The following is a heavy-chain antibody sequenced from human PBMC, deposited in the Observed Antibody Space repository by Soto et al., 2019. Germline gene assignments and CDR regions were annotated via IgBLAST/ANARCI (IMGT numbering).Heavy chain of an antibody. D-gene: IGHD2-2*01. Sequence: SETLSLPCTVSCGSISSGGYYWSWIRQHPGKGLEWIGYIYYCGSTYYNPSLKSRVTISVDTSKNLFSLRLSSVTAADTAVYYCAAVVVVPAAIFEFDPWGQGTLGTVSS. CDR3: AAVVVVPAAIFEFDP. V-gene: IGHV4-31*03. J-gene: IGHJ5*02. CDR1: CGSISSGGYY. CDR2: IYYCGST.